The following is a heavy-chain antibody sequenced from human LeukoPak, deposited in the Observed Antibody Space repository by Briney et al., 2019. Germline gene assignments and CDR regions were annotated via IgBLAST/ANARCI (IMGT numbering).Heavy chain of an antibody. CDR1: GGTFSSYA. CDR3: AREKWYYGSGSYHFDY. D-gene: IGHD3-10*01. CDR2: INPNSGGT. V-gene: IGHV1-2*06. Sequence: ASVKVSCKASGGTFSSYAISWVRQAPGQGLEWMGRINPNSGGTNYAQKFQGRVTMTRDTSISTAYMELSRLRSDDTAVYYCAREKWYYGSGSYHFDYWGQGTLVTVSS. J-gene: IGHJ4*02.